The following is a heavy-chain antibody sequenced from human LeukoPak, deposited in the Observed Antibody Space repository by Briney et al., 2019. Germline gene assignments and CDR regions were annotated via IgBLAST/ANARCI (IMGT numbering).Heavy chain of an antibody. CDR1: GFPFSNYA. V-gene: IGHV3-23*01. D-gene: IGHD1/OR15-1a*01. CDR2: MSGSGGST. J-gene: IGHJ4*02. Sequence: RTGGSLRLSCAASGFPFSNYAMNWVRQAPGKGLEWVSAMSGSGGSTHYADSVKGRFTISRDNSKNTLFLQMNSLRAEDTAVYYCAKGEQGVDYWGQGTLVTVSS. CDR3: AKGEQGVDY.